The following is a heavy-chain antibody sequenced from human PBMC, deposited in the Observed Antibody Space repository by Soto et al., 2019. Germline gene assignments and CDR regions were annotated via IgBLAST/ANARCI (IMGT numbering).Heavy chain of an antibody. CDR1: GFTFSSYA. Sequence: GGSLRLSCAASGFTFSSYAMHWVRQAPGKGLEWVAVISYDGSNKYYADSVKGRFTISRDNSKNTLYLQMNSLRAEDTAVYYCARDRSLARLLLTNYYYYGTDVWGQGTTVTVSS. D-gene: IGHD2-21*01. V-gene: IGHV3-30-3*01. J-gene: IGHJ6*02. CDR2: ISYDGSNK. CDR3: ARDRSLARLLLTNYYYYGTDV.